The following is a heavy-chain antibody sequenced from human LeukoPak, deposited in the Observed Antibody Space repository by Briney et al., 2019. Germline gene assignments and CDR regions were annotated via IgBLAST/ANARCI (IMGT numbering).Heavy chain of an antibody. Sequence: GGSLRLSCAASGFTFSSYAMSWVRQAPGKGLEWVAFIRYDGSNKHYADSVKGRFTISRDNSKNTLYLQMNSLRAEDTAVYYCARRWLQLDYFDYWGQGTLVTVSS. CDR2: IRYDGSNK. D-gene: IGHD5-24*01. V-gene: IGHV3-30*02. CDR3: ARRWLQLDYFDY. J-gene: IGHJ4*02. CDR1: GFTFSSYA.